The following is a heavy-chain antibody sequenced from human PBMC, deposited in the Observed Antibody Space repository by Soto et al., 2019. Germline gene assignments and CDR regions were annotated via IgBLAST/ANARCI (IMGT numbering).Heavy chain of an antibody. V-gene: IGHV1-3*04. J-gene: IGHJ4*02. CDR1: GYTFTSYA. D-gene: IGHD1-26*01. CDR2: INTGNGNT. Sequence: QVQLVQSGAEVKKPGASVKVSCKASGYTFTSYAMHWVRQAPGQRLEWMGWINTGNGNTKYSQKFQGRGTITRDTSASTAYMELSSLRSEDTAVYYCARVAVGATTEVFLDYWGQGTLVTVSS. CDR3: ARVAVGATTEVFLDY.